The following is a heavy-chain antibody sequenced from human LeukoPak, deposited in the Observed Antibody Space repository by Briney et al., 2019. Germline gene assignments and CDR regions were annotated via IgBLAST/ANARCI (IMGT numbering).Heavy chain of an antibody. CDR3: ARGRPDNYDFWSGYRYYYYYYMDV. CDR1: GYSISSGYY. V-gene: IGHV4-38-2*02. Sequence: SETLSLTCTVSGYSISSGYYWGWIRQPPGKGLEWIGSIYHSGGTYYNPSLKSRVTISVDTSKNQFSLKLSSVTAADTAVYYCARGRPDNYDFWSGYRYYYYYYMDVWGKGTTVTVSS. CDR2: IYHSGGT. D-gene: IGHD3-3*01. J-gene: IGHJ6*03.